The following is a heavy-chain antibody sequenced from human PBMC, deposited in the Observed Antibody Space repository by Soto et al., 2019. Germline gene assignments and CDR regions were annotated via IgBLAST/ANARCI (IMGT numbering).Heavy chain of an antibody. CDR3: ARDRRPNSEAGGYYYFAMDV. V-gene: IGHV4-31*03. CDR1: GASISSGAYY. CDR2: IYYSVTT. D-gene: IGHD2-15*01. Sequence: SETRSLACSVSGASISSGAYYSWIRHHPGEDVDWIGCIYYSVTTYYNPSLKSRVSITIDTSNNQFFLKLSSVTAAAPAVYYCARDRRPNSEAGGYYYFAMDVWGHGLTVTVCS. J-gene: IGHJ6*02.